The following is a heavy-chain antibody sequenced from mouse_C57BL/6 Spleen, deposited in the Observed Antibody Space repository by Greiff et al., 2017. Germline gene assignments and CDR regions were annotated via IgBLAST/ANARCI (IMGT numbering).Heavy chain of an antibody. Sequence: VQLQQSGAELVRPGTSVKVSCKASGYAFTNYLIEWVKQRPGQGLEWIGVINPGSGGTNYNEKFKGKATLTADKSSSTAYMQLSSLTSEDSAVXFCARRGRGYWGQGTTLTVSS. V-gene: IGHV1-54*01. J-gene: IGHJ2*01. CDR1: GYAFTNYL. CDR3: ARRGRGY. CDR2: INPGSGGT.